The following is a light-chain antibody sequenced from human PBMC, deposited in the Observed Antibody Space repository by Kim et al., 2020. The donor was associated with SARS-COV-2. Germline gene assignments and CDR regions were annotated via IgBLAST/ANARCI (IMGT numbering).Light chain of an antibody. J-gene: IGLJ3*02. Sequence: SYELTQPPSVSVSPGQTARITCSGDALPKQYAYWYQQKPGQAPVMVIYKDSERPSGIPERYSGSSSGTTVTLVISGVQAEDEADYYCQSPDSSGTYEFGGGTKLTVL. CDR2: KDS. CDR1: ALPKQY. V-gene: IGLV3-25*03. CDR3: QSPDSSGTYE.